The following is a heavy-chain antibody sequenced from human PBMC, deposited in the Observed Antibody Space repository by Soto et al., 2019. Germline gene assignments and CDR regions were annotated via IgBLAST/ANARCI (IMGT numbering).Heavy chain of an antibody. D-gene: IGHD2-21*02. V-gene: IGHV1-18*01. CDR1: GYTFTNYG. CDR2: ITGSTGDT. CDR3: ARDKVGTAADF. Sequence: QVYLVQSGVEVQEPGASVKVSCKASGYTFTNYGVSWVRQAPGQGLEWMGWITGSTGDTNYAQKFQDRFAMTTDTSTDTAYMELRSLRADDTAVYYCARDKVGTAADFWGQGTLVTVSS. J-gene: IGHJ4*02.